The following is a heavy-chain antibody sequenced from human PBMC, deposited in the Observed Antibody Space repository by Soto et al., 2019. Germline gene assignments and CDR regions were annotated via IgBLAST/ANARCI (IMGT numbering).Heavy chain of an antibody. D-gene: IGHD3-22*01. V-gene: IGHV1-69*13. CDR2: IIPIFGTA. CDR3: ARDPGDSSGYYPDY. Sequence: SVKVSCKASGGTFGSYAISWVRHAPRQGLEWMGGIIPIFGTANYAKKFQGRVTITAAESTSTAYMELSSLRSEDTAVYYCARDPGDSSGYYPDYWGQGTLVTVSS. J-gene: IGHJ4*02. CDR1: GGTFGSYA.